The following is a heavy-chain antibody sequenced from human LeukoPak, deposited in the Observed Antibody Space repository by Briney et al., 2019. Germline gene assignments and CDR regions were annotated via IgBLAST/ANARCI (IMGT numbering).Heavy chain of an antibody. J-gene: IGHJ2*01. CDR3: ARVYYSSSYDYWYFDL. CDR2: IYYSGST. V-gene: IGHV4-59*01. Sequence: SETLSLTCTVSGGSIRSYYWSWIRQTPGKGLEWIGYIYYSGSTNYNPSLKSRLTISVDTSENQFSLKLSSVTAADTAVYYCARVYYSSSYDYWYFDLWGRGTLVTVSS. D-gene: IGHD6-13*01. CDR1: GGSIRSYY.